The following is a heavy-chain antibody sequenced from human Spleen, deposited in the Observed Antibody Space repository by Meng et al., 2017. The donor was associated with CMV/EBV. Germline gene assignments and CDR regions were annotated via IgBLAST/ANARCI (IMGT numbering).Heavy chain of an antibody. V-gene: IGHV2-70*20. CDR2: IDWDEDK. CDR1: GFSLSTSGMC. Sequence: SGPTLVKPTQTLTLTCTFSGFSLSTSGMCVSWVRQPPGKALEWLALIDWDEDKYYNTFLKTRLTISKDTSKNQVVLTMTNVDPVDTATYYCARSRDGYHYEYWGQGTLVTVSS. CDR3: ARSRDGYHYEY. J-gene: IGHJ4*02. D-gene: IGHD5-24*01.